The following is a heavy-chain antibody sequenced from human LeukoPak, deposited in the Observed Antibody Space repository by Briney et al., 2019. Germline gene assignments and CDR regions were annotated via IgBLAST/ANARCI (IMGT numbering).Heavy chain of an antibody. J-gene: IGHJ4*02. Sequence: GGSLRLSCAASGFTFSGYAMSWVRQAPGKGLEWVSAISDSGSITFYADSVKGQFTISRDSAEKSLYLQMNSLRAEDTAIYYCVRDHQWAFDNWGQGVLVTVSS. CDR2: ISDSGSIT. V-gene: IGHV3-23*01. D-gene: IGHD1-26*01. CDR1: GFTFSGYA. CDR3: VRDHQWAFDN.